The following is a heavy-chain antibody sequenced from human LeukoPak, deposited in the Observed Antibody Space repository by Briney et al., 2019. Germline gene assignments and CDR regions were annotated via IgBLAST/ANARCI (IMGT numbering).Heavy chain of an antibody. CDR3: ATHLLYDFWSGYPDY. CDR2: IKQDGSEK. Sequence: PGGSLRLSCAASRFTFSSYWMSWVRQAPGKGLEWVANIKQDGSEKYYVDSVKGRFTISRDNAKNSLYLQMNSLRAEDTAVYYCATHLLYDFWSGYPDYWGQGTLVTVSS. D-gene: IGHD3-3*01. V-gene: IGHV3-7*01. CDR1: RFTFSSYW. J-gene: IGHJ4*02.